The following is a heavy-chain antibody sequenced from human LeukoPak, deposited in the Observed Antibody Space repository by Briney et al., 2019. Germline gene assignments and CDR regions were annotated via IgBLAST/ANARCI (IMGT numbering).Heavy chain of an antibody. CDR2: IRSKSYGVTA. CDR1: GFTFGDSA. CDR3: SRGGGAACD. J-gene: IGHJ4*02. D-gene: IGHD6-13*01. V-gene: IGHV3-49*03. Sequence: GGSLRLSCTASGFTFGDSAMSWFRQAPGKGLEWVAFIRSKSYGVTAEYAGSVRGRFTISRDDSKNVIYLQMDSPETEDTAVYYCSRGGGAACDWGQGTRVTVSS.